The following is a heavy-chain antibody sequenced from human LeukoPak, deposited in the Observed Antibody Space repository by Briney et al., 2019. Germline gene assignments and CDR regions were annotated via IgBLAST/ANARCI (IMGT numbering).Heavy chain of an antibody. CDR1: GGPISSYC. D-gene: IGHD1-7*01. V-gene: IGHV4-4*07. CDR3: ARRTRRASYGMDA. J-gene: IGHJ6*02. Sequence: SDPLSLPCTVWGGPISSYCWIGTRQPTGRGVEGIGRIYCDGSTNYDPSLKSRVTMSIDTSKSQFYLKLSSVTAADTAVYYCARRTRRASYGMDAWGQGTTVIVSS. CDR2: IYCDGST.